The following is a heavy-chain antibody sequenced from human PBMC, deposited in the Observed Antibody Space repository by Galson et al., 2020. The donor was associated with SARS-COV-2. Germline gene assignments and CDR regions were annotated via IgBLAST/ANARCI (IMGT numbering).Heavy chain of an antibody. D-gene: IGHD1-1*01. J-gene: IGHJ4*02. CDR1: GFTFSSYG. CDR2: IWYDGSNK. V-gene: IGHV3-33*01. CDR3: AREASLERQAFDY. Sequence: QLGESLKISCAASGFTFSSYGMHWVRQAPGKGLEWVAVIWYDGSNKYYADSVKGRFTISRDNSKNTLYLQMNSLRAEDTAVYYCAREASLERQAFDYWGQGTLVTVSS.